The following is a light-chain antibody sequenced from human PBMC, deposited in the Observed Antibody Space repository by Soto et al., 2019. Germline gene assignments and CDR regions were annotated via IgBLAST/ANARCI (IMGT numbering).Light chain of an antibody. CDR3: QQYGNSPYT. Sequence: EIVLTQSRGTLSLSPGERATLSGRASQSVPGTYLAWYLQTPGQAPRLLIYGISKRATGVPDRFSGSGSGTDFSLTISRLEPEDFAVYYCQQYGNSPYTFGQGTKVDI. V-gene: IGKV3-20*01. CDR1: QSVPGTY. J-gene: IGKJ2*01. CDR2: GIS.